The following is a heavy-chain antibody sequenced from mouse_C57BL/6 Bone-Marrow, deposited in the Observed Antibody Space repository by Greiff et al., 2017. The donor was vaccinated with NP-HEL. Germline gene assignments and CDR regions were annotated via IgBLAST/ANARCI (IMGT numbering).Heavy chain of an antibody. CDR1: GYTFTNYW. V-gene: IGHV1-63*01. CDR3: ARFEGFRGGWFAY. Sequence: VQLQHSGAELVRPGTSVKMSCKASGYTFTNYWIGWAKQRPGHGLEWIGDIYPGGGYTNYNEKFKGKATLTADKSSSTAYMQFSSLTSEDSAIYYCARFEGFRGGWFAYWGKGTLVTVSA. CDR2: IYPGGGYT. J-gene: IGHJ3*01.